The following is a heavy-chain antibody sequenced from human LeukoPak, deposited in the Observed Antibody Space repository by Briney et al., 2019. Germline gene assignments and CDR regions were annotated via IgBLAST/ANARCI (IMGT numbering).Heavy chain of an antibody. CDR3: ARDFLVGATAFDI. D-gene: IGHD1-26*01. Sequence: GGSLRLSCAASGFTFSSYAFHWVRQAPGKGLEYVSAISSNGGRTYYANSVKGRFTISRDNSKNTLYLQMGRLRAEDMAEYYCARDFLVGATAFDIWGQGTMVTVSS. CDR2: ISSNGGRT. J-gene: IGHJ3*02. CDR1: GFTFSSYA. V-gene: IGHV3-64*01.